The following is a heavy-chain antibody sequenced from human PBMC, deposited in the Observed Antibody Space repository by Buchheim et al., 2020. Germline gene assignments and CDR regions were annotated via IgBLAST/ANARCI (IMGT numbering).Heavy chain of an antibody. CDR3: ASPFTSSYDFDY. CDR1: GGSNSRTIYY. J-gene: IGHJ4*02. Sequence: QVQLQESGPGLVKPSETLSLTCSVSGGSNSRTIYYWGWIRQPPGKGLEWIGSIYHDGSSYYNPSLKSRVTLSADTSKNQFSLKLSSVTAADTAVYYCASPFTSSYDFDYWGQGTL. V-gene: IGHV4-39*01. D-gene: IGHD3-16*01. CDR2: IYHDGSS.